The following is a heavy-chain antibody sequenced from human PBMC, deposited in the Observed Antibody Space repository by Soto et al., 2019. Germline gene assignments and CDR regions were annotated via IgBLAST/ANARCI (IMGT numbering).Heavy chain of an antibody. CDR1: GFTFSSCA. V-gene: IGHV3-30-3*01. D-gene: IGHD2-15*01. CDR2: ISYDGSNK. J-gene: IGHJ5*02. CDR3: ARICSGGSCYSDNWFDP. Sequence: GGSLRLSCAASGFTFSSCALRWVRQAPGKGLEWVAVISYDGSNKYYADSVKGRFTISRDNSKNTLYLQMNSLRAEDTAVYYCARICSGGSCYSDNWFDPWGQGTLVTVSS.